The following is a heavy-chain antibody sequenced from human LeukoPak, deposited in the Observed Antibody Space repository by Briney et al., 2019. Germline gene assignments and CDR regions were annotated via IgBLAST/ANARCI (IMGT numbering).Heavy chain of an antibody. CDR2: IYYSGST. J-gene: IGHJ3*02. D-gene: IGHD3-22*01. CDR1: GGSISSYY. CDR3: ARERTSAYYDSSGSAFDI. V-gene: IGHV4-59*01. Sequence: PSETLSLTCTVSGGSISSYYWSWIRQPPGKGLEWIGYIYYSGSTNYNPSLKSRVTISVDTSKNQFSLKLSSVTAADTAVYYCARERTSAYYDSSGSAFDIWGQGTMVTVSS.